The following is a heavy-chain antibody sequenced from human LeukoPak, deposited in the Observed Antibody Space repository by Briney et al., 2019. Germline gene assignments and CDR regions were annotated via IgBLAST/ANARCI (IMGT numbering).Heavy chain of an antibody. CDR1: GGSFSGYY. CDR2: INHSGST. D-gene: IGHD4-17*01. CDR3: ARGDYGDYFYFDY. V-gene: IGHV4-34*01. Sequence: PSETLSLTCAVYGGSFSGYYWSWIRQPPGKGLEWIGEINHSGSTNYNPSLKSRVTISVDTSKSQFSLKLSSMTAADTAVYYCARGDYGDYFYFDYWGQGTLVTVSS. J-gene: IGHJ4*02.